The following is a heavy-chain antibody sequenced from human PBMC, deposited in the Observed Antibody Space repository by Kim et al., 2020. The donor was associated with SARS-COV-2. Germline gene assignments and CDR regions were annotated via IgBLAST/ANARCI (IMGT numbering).Heavy chain of an antibody. CDR1: GYSFTIYW. D-gene: IGHD2-2*01. CDR2: LYPGYSYT. V-gene: IGHV5-51*01. J-gene: IGHJ5*02. Sequence: GESLKLSCKGSGYSFTIYWIGCLRQMPGQGLAWMGILYPGYSYTIYSPSFQGQVTISADNSISTAYLQWSSLKASDTAMYYCARLIPQVVPAAIGWFDPWGQGTLVTVSS. CDR3: ARLIPQVVPAAIGWFDP.